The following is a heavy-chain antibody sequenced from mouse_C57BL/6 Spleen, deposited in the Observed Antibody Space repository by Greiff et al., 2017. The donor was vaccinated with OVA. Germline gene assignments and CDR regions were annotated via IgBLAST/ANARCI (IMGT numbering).Heavy chain of an antibody. CDR1: GYSFTGYY. CDR3: ARAETAQATTAFDY. J-gene: IGHJ2*01. Sequence: VQLQQSGAELVKPGASVKMSCKASGYSFTGYYMNWVKQSPEQGLEWIGEIYPGSGGTTYNQKFKGKATLTVDTSSSTAYMQLKSLTSEDSAVDYCARAETAQATTAFDYWGQGTTLTVSS. V-gene: IGHV1-42*01. D-gene: IGHD3-2*02. CDR2: IYPGSGGT.